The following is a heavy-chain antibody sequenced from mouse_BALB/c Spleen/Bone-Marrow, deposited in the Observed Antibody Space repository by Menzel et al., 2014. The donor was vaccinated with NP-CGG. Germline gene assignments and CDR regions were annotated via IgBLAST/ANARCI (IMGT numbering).Heavy chain of an antibody. J-gene: IGHJ3*01. CDR3: AYRYAY. CDR2: ISYSGST. D-gene: IGHD2-14*01. Sequence: VQLKESGPGLVEPSQSLSLTCTVTGYSIXSDYAWNWIRQFPGNKLEWMGYISYSGSTSYNPSLKSRTSITRDTSKNQFFLQLNSVTTEDTATYYCAYRYAYWGQGTLVTVSA. V-gene: IGHV3-2*02. CDR1: GYSIXSDYA.